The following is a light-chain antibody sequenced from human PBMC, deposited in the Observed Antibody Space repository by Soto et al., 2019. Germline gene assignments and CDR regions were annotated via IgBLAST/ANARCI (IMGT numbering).Light chain of an antibody. CDR1: QSIRDL. V-gene: IGKV1-5*03. Sequence: DIQMTQSPSTLSASVGDRVTITCRASQSIRDLLAWYQQKPGKAPKLLIYKASSLKSGVPSRFSGSGSGTEYTLTISSLQTDDFASYYCQQYNGYWTFGQGTKVEIK. CDR2: KAS. CDR3: QQYNGYWT. J-gene: IGKJ1*01.